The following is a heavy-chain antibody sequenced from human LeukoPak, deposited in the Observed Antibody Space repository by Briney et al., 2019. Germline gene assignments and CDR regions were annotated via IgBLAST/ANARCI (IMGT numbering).Heavy chain of an antibody. CDR2: ISYDGSNK. Sequence: PGGSLRLSCAASGFTFSGYVMHWVRQAPGKGLEWVAVISYDGSNKYYADSVKGRFTISRDNSKNTLYLQMNSLRAEDTAVYYCARESGWYEGSFVYWGQGTLVTVSS. D-gene: IGHD6-19*01. V-gene: IGHV3-30*04. CDR1: GFTFSGYV. CDR3: ARESGWYEGSFVY. J-gene: IGHJ4*02.